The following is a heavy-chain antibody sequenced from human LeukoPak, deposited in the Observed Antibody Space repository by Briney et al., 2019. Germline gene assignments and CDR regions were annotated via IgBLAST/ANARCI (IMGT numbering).Heavy chain of an antibody. CDR3: ARDGVDCSSTSCYGHYYYGMDV. Sequence: SVKVSCKASGGTFSSCAISWVRQAPGQGLEWMGGIIPIFGTANYAQKFQGRVTITADESTSTAYMELSSLRSEDTAVYYCARDGVDCSSTSCYGHYYYGMDVWGQGTTVTVSS. D-gene: IGHD2-2*01. CDR1: GGTFSSCA. V-gene: IGHV1-69*13. J-gene: IGHJ6*02. CDR2: IIPIFGTA.